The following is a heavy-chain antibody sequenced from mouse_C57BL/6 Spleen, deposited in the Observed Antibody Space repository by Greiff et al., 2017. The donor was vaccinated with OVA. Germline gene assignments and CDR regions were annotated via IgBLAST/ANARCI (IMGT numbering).Heavy chain of an antibody. CDR3: ARRRYGSSYWYFGV. Sequence: DVKLVESGGGLVKPGGSLKLSCAASGFTFSDYGMHWVRQAPEKGLEWVAYISSGSSTIYYADTVKGRFTISRDNAKNTLFLQMTSLRSEDTAMYYCARRRYGSSYWYFGVWGTGTTVTVSS. CDR1: GFTFSDYG. CDR2: ISSGSSTI. V-gene: IGHV5-17*01. J-gene: IGHJ1*03. D-gene: IGHD1-1*01.